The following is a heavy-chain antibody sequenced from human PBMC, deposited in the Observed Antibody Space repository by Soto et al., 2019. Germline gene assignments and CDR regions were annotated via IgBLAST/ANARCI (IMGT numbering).Heavy chain of an antibody. CDR2: IYHSGST. D-gene: IGHD6-6*01. CDR1: GGSISSSNW. CDR3: ASGGSSSFYYFDY. Sequence: SLTCAVSGGSISSSNWWSWVRQPPGKGLEWIGEIYHSGSTNYNPSLKSRVTISVDKSKNQFSLKLSSVTAADTAVYYCASGGSSSFYYFDYWGQGTLVTVSS. V-gene: IGHV4-4*02. J-gene: IGHJ4*02.